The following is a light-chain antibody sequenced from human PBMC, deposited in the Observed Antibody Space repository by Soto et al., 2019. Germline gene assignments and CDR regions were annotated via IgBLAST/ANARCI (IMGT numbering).Light chain of an antibody. CDR2: GAS. Sequence: EIVMTQSPATLSVSPGDRVTLSCRASQNIDNNLAWYQQRPGHPPRLLIYGASTRTNVIPARFSGSGSGTDFTLTISRLQSEDFAVYCCQQYNNWPPLTFGGGTKVEIK. CDR3: QQYNNWPPLT. CDR1: QNIDNN. V-gene: IGKV3D-15*01. J-gene: IGKJ4*01.